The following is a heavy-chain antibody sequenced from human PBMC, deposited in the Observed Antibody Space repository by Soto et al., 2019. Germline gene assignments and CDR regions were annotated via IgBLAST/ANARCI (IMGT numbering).Heavy chain of an antibody. Sequence: GGSLRLSCAASGFTVSSYAMHWVRQAPGKGLEWVAVISYDGSNKYYADSVKGRFTISRDNSKNTLYLQMNSLRAEDTAVYYCARGKLRGWRYYGMDVWGRGTTVTVSS. V-gene: IGHV3-30-3*01. D-gene: IGHD1-7*01. CDR2: ISYDGSNK. J-gene: IGHJ6*02. CDR1: GFTVSSYA. CDR3: ARGKLRGWRYYGMDV.